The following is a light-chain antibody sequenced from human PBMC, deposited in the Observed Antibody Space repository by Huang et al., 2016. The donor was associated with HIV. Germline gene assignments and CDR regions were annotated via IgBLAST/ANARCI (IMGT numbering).Light chain of an antibody. CDR3: HQYGGSPGT. Sequence: EIVLTQSPGTLSLSPGERATLSCRASQSVRRNYLAWYQKKPGQAPRPRIYGASSRATGIPDRFSGRGSGTDFTLTIGRLEPEDFAVYYCHQYGGSPGTFGQGTKLEIK. V-gene: IGKV3-20*01. CDR1: QSVRRNY. J-gene: IGKJ2*01. CDR2: GAS.